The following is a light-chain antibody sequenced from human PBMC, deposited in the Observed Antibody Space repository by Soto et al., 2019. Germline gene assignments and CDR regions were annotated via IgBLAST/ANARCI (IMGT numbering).Light chain of an antibody. CDR3: QQSYSTPRT. CDR1: QSISSS. CDR2: AAS. V-gene: IGKV1-39*01. Sequence: DIQMTQSPSSLSASVGDRVIITCRASQSISSSLNWYQQKPGTAPNLLIYAASSLQSGVPSRFSGSGSGTDFTLTISSLQPEDFATYYCQQSYSTPRTFGQGTKLEIK. J-gene: IGKJ2*01.